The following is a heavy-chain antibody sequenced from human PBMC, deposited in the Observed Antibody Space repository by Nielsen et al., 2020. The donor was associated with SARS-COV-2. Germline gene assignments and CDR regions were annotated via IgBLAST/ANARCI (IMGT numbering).Heavy chain of an antibody. CDR1: GYTFTSYY. V-gene: IGHV1-46*01. J-gene: IGHJ4*02. Sequence: ASVKVSCKASGYTFTSYYMHWVRQAPGQGLEWMGIINPSGGSTSYAQKFQGRVTMTRDTSTSTVYMELSSLRSEDTAVYYCARVPEWELPYGYFDYWGQGTLVTVSS. CDR3: ARVPEWELPYGYFDY. CDR2: INPSGGST. D-gene: IGHD1-26*01.